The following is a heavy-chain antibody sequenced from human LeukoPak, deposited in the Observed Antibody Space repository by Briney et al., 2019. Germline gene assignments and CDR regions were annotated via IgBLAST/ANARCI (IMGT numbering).Heavy chain of an antibody. CDR1: GFTVSSNY. CDR3: ARNRDSSGYIY. V-gene: IGHV3-66*02. J-gene: IGHJ4*02. D-gene: IGHD3-22*01. CDR2: VYSGGDT. Sequence: GGSLRLSCAASGFTVSSNYMSWVRQSPGKGLEWVSVVYSGGDTYYTDSVKGRFTISRDNSKNTVYPQMNSLRAEDTAVYYCARNRDSSGYIYWGQGTLVTVSS.